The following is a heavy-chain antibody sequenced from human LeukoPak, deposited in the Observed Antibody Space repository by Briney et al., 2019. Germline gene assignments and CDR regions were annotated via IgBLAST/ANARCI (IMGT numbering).Heavy chain of an antibody. Sequence: ASVKVSCKASGYTFTSYDVNWVRQATGQGLEWMGWMDPNSGNTGYAQKFQGRVAMTRNTSISTAYMELSSLRSEDTAVYYCARGLSQNPGPWGQGTLVTVSS. CDR3: ARGLSQNPGP. D-gene: IGHD1-14*01. CDR2: MDPNSGNT. V-gene: IGHV1-8*01. J-gene: IGHJ5*02. CDR1: GYTFTSYD.